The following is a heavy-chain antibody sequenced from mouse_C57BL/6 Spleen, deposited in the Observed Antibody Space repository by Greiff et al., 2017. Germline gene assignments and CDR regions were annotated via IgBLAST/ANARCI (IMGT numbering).Heavy chain of an antibody. CDR2: IYPRSGNT. CDR1: GYTFTSYG. D-gene: IGHD2-3*01. J-gene: IGHJ3*01. V-gene: IGHV1-81*01. CDR3: ARVYDGPPFAY. Sequence: QVQLKESGAELARPGASVKLSCKASGYTFTSYGISWVKQRPGQGLEWIGEIYPRSGNTYYNEKFKGKATLTADKSSSTAYMELRSLTSEDSAVYFCARVYDGPPFAYWGQGTLVTVSA.